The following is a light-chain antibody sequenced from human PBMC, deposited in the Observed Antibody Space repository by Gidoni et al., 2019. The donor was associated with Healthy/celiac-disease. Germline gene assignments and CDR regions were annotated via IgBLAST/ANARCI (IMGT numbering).Light chain of an antibody. CDR2: LGS. J-gene: IGKJ1*01. CDR3: MQAQQTPWT. Sequence: DIVMTPSSLSLPVTPGEPASISCRSSQSLLHSNGYNYLDWYLQKPGQSPQLLIYLGSNRATGVPDRFSGSGSGTDFTLKISRVEAEDVGVYYCMQAQQTPWTFGQGTKVEIK. V-gene: IGKV2-28*01. CDR1: QSLLHSNGYNY.